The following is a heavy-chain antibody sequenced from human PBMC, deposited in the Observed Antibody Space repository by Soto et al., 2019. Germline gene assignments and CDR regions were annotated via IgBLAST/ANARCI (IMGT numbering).Heavy chain of an antibody. CDR3: ERGVGSFRSSWPYYDYGMDV. V-gene: IGHV1-18*01. CDR1: GYTFTSYG. CDR2: ISAYNGNT. Sequence: QVQLVQSGAEVKKPGASVKVSCKASGYTFTSYGISWVRQAPGQGLEWMGWISAYNGNTNYAQKLQGRVTMTTDTSTSTAYMELRSLRSDDTAVYYCERGVGSFRSSWPYYDYGMDVWGQGTTVTVSS. J-gene: IGHJ6*02. D-gene: IGHD6-13*01.